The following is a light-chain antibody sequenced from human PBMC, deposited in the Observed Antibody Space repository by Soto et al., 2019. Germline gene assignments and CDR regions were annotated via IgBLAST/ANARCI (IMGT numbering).Light chain of an antibody. CDR2: DAS. CDR1: QSVGSY. V-gene: IGKV3-20*01. J-gene: IGKJ4*02. Sequence: ALSQSLVNRSLSPGGRAPLSGRASQSVGSYLAWYQQKPGQAPRLLIYDASSRASGIPDRFSGSGSGTDFTLAISRLEPEDFAPYYCQQYGSSPCTFGGGTKVDIK. CDR3: QQYGSSPCT.